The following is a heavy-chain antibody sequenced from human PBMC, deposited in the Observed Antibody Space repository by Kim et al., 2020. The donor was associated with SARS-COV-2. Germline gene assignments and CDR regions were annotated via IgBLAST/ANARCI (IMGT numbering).Heavy chain of an antibody. CDR1: GYTFTNYW. CDR2: IYPDDSDT. Sequence: GEFLKISCKGSGYTFTNYWIGWVRQKPGKGLEWMVIIYPDDSDTRYSPSFRDQVTISADRSFSTAYLQWSSLKASDTAIYYCARQKGEYIYGRLLYYFDFWGQGTLVTVSS. V-gene: IGHV5-51*01. D-gene: IGHD5-18*01. J-gene: IGHJ4*02. CDR3: ARQKGEYIYGRLLYYFDF.